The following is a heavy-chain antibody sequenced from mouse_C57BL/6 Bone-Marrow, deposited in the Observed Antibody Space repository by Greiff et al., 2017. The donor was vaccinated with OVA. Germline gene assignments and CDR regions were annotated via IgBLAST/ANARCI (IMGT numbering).Heavy chain of an antibody. Sequence: VQLQQPGPELVKPGASVKLSCKASGYTFTSYWMHWVKQRPGQGLEWIGNINPSNGGTNYNEKFKSKATLTVDKSSSTAYMQLSSLTSEDSAVYYCARDIYYYGSSFAYWGQGTLVTVSA. V-gene: IGHV1-53*01. D-gene: IGHD1-1*01. CDR1: GYTFTSYW. CDR3: ARDIYYYGSSFAY. J-gene: IGHJ3*01. CDR2: INPSNGGT.